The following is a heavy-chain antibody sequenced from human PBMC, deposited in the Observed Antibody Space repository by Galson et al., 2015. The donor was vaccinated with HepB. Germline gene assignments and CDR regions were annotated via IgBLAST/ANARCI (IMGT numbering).Heavy chain of an antibody. D-gene: IGHD3-22*01. CDR3: AGDSSGYYFDY. CDR2: IYYSGST. CDR1: GGSISSGGYY. J-gene: IGHJ4*02. V-gene: IGHV4-31*03. Sequence: LSLTCTVSGGSISSGGYYWSWIRQHPGKGLEWIGYIYYSGSTYYNPSLKSRVTISVDTSKNQFSLKLSSVTAADTAVYYCAGDSSGYYFDYWGQGTLVTVSS.